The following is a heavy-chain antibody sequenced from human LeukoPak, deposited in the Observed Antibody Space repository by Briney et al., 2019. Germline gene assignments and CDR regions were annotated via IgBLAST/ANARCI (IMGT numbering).Heavy chain of an antibody. J-gene: IGHJ4*02. CDR1: GYTFTSYD. Sequence: ASVKVSCKASGYTFTSYDINWVRQATGQGLEWMGWMNPNSGNTGYAQKFQGRVTMTRNTSISTAYMELSSLRSEDTAVYYCARRQDFWSAYYHPDFDYWGQGTLVTVSS. V-gene: IGHV1-8*01. D-gene: IGHD3-3*01. CDR2: MNPNSGNT. CDR3: ARRQDFWSAYYHPDFDY.